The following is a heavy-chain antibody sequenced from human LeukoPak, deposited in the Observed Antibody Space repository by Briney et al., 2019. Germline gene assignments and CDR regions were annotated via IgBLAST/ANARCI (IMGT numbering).Heavy chain of an antibody. V-gene: IGHV4-39*01. J-gene: IGHJ4*02. D-gene: IGHD1-26*01. CDR3: ARRGPRSYASYFDY. CDR2: IYYSGST. CDR1: GGSISSSTYY. Sequence: SETLSLTCTVSGGSISSSTYYWGWIRQPPGKGLEWIGSIYYSGSTYYNPSLKSRVTISVDTSKNQFSLKLSSVTAADTAVYYCARRGPRSYASYFDYWGQGTLVPVSS.